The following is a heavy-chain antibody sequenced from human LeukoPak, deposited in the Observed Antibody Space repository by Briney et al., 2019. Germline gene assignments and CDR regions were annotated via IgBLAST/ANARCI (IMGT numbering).Heavy chain of an antibody. CDR2: IYYSGST. D-gene: IGHD6-19*01. Sequence: SETLSLTCTVSGGSISSNSYYWGWIRQPPGKGLEWIGSIYYSGSTYYNPSLKSRVTISVDTSKNQFSLKLSSVTAADTAVYYCARGGQQWLRRKFDYWGQGTLVTVSS. CDR1: GGSISSNSYY. J-gene: IGHJ4*02. V-gene: IGHV4-39*07. CDR3: ARGGQQWLRRKFDY.